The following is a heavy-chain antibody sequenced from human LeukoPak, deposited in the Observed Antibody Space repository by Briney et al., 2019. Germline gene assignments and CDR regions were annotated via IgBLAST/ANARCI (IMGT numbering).Heavy chain of an antibody. CDR3: ARRHQVTSYSPYAFDI. CDR2: IYYSGTT. V-gene: IGHV4-59*08. D-gene: IGHD2-15*01. Sequence: PSETLSLTCTVSGASITSYYWSWIRQPPGKGLEWIGNIYYSGTTNYNPSLKRRVTISVDMSKSHFSLKLTSVAAADTAVYYCARRHQVTSYSPYAFDIWGLGTMVTVSS. J-gene: IGHJ3*02. CDR1: GASITSYY.